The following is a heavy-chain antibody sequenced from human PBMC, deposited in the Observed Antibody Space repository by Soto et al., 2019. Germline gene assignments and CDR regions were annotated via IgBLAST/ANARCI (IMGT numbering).Heavy chain of an antibody. CDR1: GGSISSGDYY. V-gene: IGHV4-30-4*01. CDR3: ASLGYDYVWGSYRYNWFDP. J-gene: IGHJ5*02. CDR2: IYYSGST. D-gene: IGHD3-16*02. Sequence: SETLSLTCTVSGGSISSGDYYWSWIRQPPGKGLEWIGYIYYSGSTYYNPSLKGRVTISVDTSKNQFSLKLSSVTAADTAVYYCASLGYDYVWGSYRYNWFDPWGQGTLVTVSS.